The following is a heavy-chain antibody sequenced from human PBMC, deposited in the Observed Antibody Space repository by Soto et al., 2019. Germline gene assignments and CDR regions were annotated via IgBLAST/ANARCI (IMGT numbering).Heavy chain of an antibody. CDR3: ARVLIAVAGTGWFDP. Sequence: EVKLVESGGGLVQPGGSLRLSCAASGFTFSSYSMNWVRQAPGKGLEWVSYISSSSSTIYYADSVKGRFTISRDNAKNSLYLQMNSLRAEDTAVYYCARVLIAVAGTGWFDPWGQGTLVTVSS. V-gene: IGHV3-48*01. D-gene: IGHD6-19*01. CDR1: GFTFSSYS. CDR2: ISSSSSTI. J-gene: IGHJ5*02.